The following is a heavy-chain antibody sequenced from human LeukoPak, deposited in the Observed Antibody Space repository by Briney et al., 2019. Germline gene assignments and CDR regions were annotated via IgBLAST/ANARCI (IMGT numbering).Heavy chain of an antibody. D-gene: IGHD2-8*01. CDR2: IKQDGSEK. CDR3: ARDRYCTNGVCYDMDV. V-gene: IGHV3-7*01. CDR1: GFTFSSYW. J-gene: IGHJ6*03. Sequence: GGSLRLSCAASGFTFSSYWMSWVRQAPGKGLEWVANIKQDGSEKYYVDSVKGRFTISRDNAKNSLYLQMNSLRAEDTAVYYCARDRYCTNGVCYDMDVWGKGTTVTVSS.